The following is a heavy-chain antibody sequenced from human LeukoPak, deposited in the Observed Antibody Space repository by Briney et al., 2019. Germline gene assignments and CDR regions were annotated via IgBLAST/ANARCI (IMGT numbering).Heavy chain of an antibody. Sequence: ASVKVCCKTSGYTFTDYYMHWVRQAPGQGLEWMGWINPYSGGRNYAQKFQGRVTMTRDTSISTVYMELSRLRSDDTAVYYCARACSGGSCYSENWFDPWGQGTLVPVSS. V-gene: IGHV1-2*02. J-gene: IGHJ5*02. CDR3: ARACSGGSCYSENWFDP. D-gene: IGHD2-15*01. CDR2: INPYSGGR. CDR1: GYTFTDYY.